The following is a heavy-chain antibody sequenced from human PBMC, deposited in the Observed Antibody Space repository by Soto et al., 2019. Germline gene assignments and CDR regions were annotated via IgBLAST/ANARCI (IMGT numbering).Heavy chain of an antibody. V-gene: IGHV4-59*01. J-gene: IGHJ6*02. CDR1: GGSISSYY. CDR2: IYYSGST. Sequence: SETLSLTCTVSGGSISSYYWSWIRQPPRKGLEWIGYIYYSGSTNYNPSLKSRVTISVDTSKNQFSLKLSSVTAADTAVYYCARLSDYDFWSGRGSGMDVWGQGTTVTVSS. CDR3: ARLSDYDFWSGRGSGMDV. D-gene: IGHD3-3*01.